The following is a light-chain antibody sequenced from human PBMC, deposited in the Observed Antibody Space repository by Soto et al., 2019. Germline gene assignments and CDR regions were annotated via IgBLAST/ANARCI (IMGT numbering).Light chain of an antibody. CDR3: QHYNSYSRK. J-gene: IGKJ1*01. CDR1: QNLRSW. CDR2: QAS. V-gene: IGKV1-5*03. Sequence: DIQMTQSPSSLSASVGDRVTITCRASQNLRSWLAWYQQKPGKPPKLLIFQASNLQSGVPSRFSGSGSGTEFSLTISSLQPDDFATYYCQHYNSYSRKFGQGTKVDIK.